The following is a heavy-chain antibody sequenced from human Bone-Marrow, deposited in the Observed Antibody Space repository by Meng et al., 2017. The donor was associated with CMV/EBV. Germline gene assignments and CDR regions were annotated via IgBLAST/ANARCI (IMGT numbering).Heavy chain of an antibody. CDR2: TYYRSKWYN. CDR3: AGDNGFGGVRKYYFDY. J-gene: IGHJ4*02. V-gene: IGHV6-1*01. Sequence: SETLSLTCAISGDSVSTNSAAWNWIRRSPSRGLEWLGRTYYRSKWYNDYAVSVKSRITINPDTSKNQFSLQLNSVTPEDTAVYYCAGDNGFGGVRKYYFDYWGQGTLVTDSS. CDR1: GDSVSTNSAA. D-gene: IGHD3-16*01.